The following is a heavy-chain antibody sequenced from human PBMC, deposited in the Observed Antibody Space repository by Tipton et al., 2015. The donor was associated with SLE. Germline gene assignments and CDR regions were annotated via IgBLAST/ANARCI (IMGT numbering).Heavy chain of an antibody. Sequence: SLRLSCAASGFTFSSYGMHWVRQAPGKGLEWVAVIWYDGSNKYYADSVKGRFTISRDNSKNTLYLQMNSLRAEDTAVYYCARAGYCSGGSCYSDYYYYMDVWGKGTTVTVSS. CDR2: IWYDGSNK. V-gene: IGHV3-33*08. D-gene: IGHD2-15*01. CDR3: ARAGYCSGGSCYSDYYYYMDV. J-gene: IGHJ6*03. CDR1: GFTFSSYG.